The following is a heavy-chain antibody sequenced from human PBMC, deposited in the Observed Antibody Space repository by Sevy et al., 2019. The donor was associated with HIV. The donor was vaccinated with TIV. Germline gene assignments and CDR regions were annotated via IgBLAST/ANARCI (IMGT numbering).Heavy chain of an antibody. V-gene: IGHV1-18*01. CDR2: ISAYNGNT. CDR3: ARDCSGGSCSYSY. J-gene: IGHJ4*02. Sequence: ASVKVSCKASGYTFTSYGISWVRQAPGQGLEWMGWISAYNGNTNYAQKLQGRVTMTTDTPTSTAYRELRSLRSDDTAVYYCARDCSGGSCSYSYWGQGTLVTVSS. D-gene: IGHD2-15*01. CDR1: GYTFTSYG.